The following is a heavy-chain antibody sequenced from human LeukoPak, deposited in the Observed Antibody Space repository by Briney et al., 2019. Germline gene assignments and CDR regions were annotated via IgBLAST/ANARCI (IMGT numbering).Heavy chain of an antibody. J-gene: IGHJ4*02. V-gene: IGHV3-64*02. CDR2: ISTNGDRT. CDR3: ARGFAISSSGWYDTFDY. Sequence: PGGSLRLSCGASGFTFSNSAMYWVRQAPGKGLEFVSVISTNGDRTYYADSVKGRFTISRDNSKNTLYLQMGSLRADDMAVYYCARGFAISSSGWYDTFDYWGQGALVTISS. CDR1: GFTFSNSA. D-gene: IGHD6-19*01.